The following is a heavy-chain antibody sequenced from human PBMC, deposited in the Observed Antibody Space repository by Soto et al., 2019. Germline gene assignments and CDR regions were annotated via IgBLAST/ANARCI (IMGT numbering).Heavy chain of an antibody. Sequence: SETLSLTCTVSGGSISSYYWSWIRQPPGKGLEWIGDIYYSGSTNYNPSLKSRVTISVDTSKNQFSLKLSSVTAADTAVYYCARVIVGATRGYFDYWGQGTLVTVSS. CDR2: IYYSGST. CDR3: ARVIVGATRGYFDY. CDR1: GGSISSYY. J-gene: IGHJ4*02. V-gene: IGHV4-59*01. D-gene: IGHD1-26*01.